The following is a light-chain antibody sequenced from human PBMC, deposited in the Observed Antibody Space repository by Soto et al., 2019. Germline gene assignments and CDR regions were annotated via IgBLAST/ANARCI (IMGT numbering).Light chain of an antibody. Sequence: AQSPAPLSVAPGERATLSFRASQSVSSNVGWYQKKPGQAPRLLIYDASTRATGIPARFSGSGSGTDFTLTINRLEPEDFAVYYCQQYSISSTFGQGTKVDIK. CDR1: QSVSSN. V-gene: IGKV3-15*01. CDR2: DAS. CDR3: QQYSISST. J-gene: IGKJ1*01.